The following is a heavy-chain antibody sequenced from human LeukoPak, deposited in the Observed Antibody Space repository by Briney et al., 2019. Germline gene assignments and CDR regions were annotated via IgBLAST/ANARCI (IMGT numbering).Heavy chain of an antibody. D-gene: IGHD3-10*01. CDR2: IYYSGST. CDR1: GGSIRSDDYY. Sequence: PSETLSLTCTVSGGSIRSDDYYWSWIRQPPGKGLEWIGYIYYSGSTYYNPSLKSRVTISVDTSKNQFSLKLSSVTAADTAVYYCARETTPYGSGSKHFDYWGQGTLVTVSS. V-gene: IGHV4-30-4*01. J-gene: IGHJ4*02. CDR3: ARETTPYGSGSKHFDY.